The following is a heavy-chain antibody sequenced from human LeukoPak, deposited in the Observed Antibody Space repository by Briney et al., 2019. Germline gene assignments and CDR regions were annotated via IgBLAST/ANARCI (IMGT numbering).Heavy chain of an antibody. CDR3: AREGAGSYIPLCD. CDR2: ISSSSSYI. CDR1: GFTFSSYS. Sequence: PGGSLRLSCAASGFTFSSYSMNWVRQAPGKGLEWVSSISSSSSYIYYADSVKGRFTISRDNAKNSLYLQMNSLRAEDTAVYYCAREGAGSYIPLCDWGQGTLVTVSS. J-gene: IGHJ4*02. D-gene: IGHD3-10*01. V-gene: IGHV3-21*01.